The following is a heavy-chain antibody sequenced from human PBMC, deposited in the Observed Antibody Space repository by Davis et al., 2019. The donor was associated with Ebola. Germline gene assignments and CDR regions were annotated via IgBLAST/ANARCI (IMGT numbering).Heavy chain of an antibody. CDR1: GFTFRSYW. V-gene: IGHV3-7*01. Sequence: GESLKISCAASGFTFRSYWMSWVRQAPGKGLEWVANIKQDGSEKYYVDSVKGRFTISRDNAKNSLYLQMNSLRAEDTAVYYCARDGKYYDFWSGYYPDWGQGTLVTVSS. D-gene: IGHD3-3*01. J-gene: IGHJ4*02. CDR2: IKQDGSEK. CDR3: ARDGKYYDFWSGYYPD.